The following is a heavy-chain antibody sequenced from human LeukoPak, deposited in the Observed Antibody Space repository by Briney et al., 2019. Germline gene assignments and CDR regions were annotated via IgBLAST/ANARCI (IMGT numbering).Heavy chain of an antibody. D-gene: IGHD3-22*01. CDR1: GFTFSSYA. Sequence: GGSLRLSCAASGFTFSSYAMHWVRQAPGKGLEWVAVTSYDGSNKYYADSVKGRFTISRDNSKNTLYLQMNSLRAEDTAVYYCARVPLTYYYDSSGYYDYWGQGTLVTVSS. J-gene: IGHJ4*02. CDR3: ARVPLTYYYDSSGYYDY. V-gene: IGHV3-30*01. CDR2: TSYDGSNK.